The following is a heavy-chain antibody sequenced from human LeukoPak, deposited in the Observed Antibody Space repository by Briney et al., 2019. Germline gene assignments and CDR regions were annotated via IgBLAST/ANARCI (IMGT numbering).Heavy chain of an antibody. J-gene: IGHJ4*02. CDR1: GGSISSGNYH. D-gene: IGHD5-18*01. CDR3: ARDVGTALVTGDY. V-gene: IGHV4-61*02. Sequence: SETLSLTCTVSGGSISSGNYHWSWIRQPAGKGLEWIGRIYPSGSTNYDPSLKSRVTISVDMSKNQFSLKLTSVTAADTAVYYCARDVGTALVTGDYWGQGTLVTVSS. CDR2: IYPSGST.